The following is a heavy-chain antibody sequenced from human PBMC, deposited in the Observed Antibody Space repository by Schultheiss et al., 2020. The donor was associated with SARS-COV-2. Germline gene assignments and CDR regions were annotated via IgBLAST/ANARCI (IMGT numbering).Heavy chain of an antibody. CDR3: ARNVDTAMLPLDY. V-gene: IGHV1-2*02. CDR2: INPNSGGT. J-gene: IGHJ4*02. D-gene: IGHD5-18*01. CDR1: GYTFTSYG. Sequence: ASVKVSCKASGYTFTSYGISWVRQAPGQGLEWMGWINPNSGGTNYAQKFQGRVTMTRDTSISTAYMELSRLRSDDTAVYYCARNVDTAMLPLDYWGQGTLVTVSS.